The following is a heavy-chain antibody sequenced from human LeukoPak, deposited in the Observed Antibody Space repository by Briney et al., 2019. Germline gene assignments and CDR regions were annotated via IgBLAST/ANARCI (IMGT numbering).Heavy chain of an antibody. J-gene: IGHJ4*02. V-gene: IGHV4-34*01. Sequence: SETLSLTCAVYGGSFSGYYWSWIRQPPGKGLEWIGEINHSGSTNYNPSLKSRVTISVDTSKNQFSLKLSSVTAADTAVYYCARGSVVRGVITAPFDYWGQGTLVTVSS. CDR1: GGSFSGYY. CDR3: ARGSVVRGVITAPFDY. D-gene: IGHD3-10*01. CDR2: INHSGST.